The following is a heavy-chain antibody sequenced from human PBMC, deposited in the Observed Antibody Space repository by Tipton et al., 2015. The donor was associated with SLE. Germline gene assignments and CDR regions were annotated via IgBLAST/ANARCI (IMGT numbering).Heavy chain of an antibody. CDR1: GGSFSGYY. Sequence: TLSLTCAVYGGSFSGYYWSWIRQPPGKGLEWIGEINHSGSTNYNPSLKSRVTISIDTSKNQLSLKLSSVTAADTAVYYCARALQDYFDYWGQGTLVTVSS. CDR2: INHSGST. CDR3: ARALQDYFDY. V-gene: IGHV4-34*01. J-gene: IGHJ4*02.